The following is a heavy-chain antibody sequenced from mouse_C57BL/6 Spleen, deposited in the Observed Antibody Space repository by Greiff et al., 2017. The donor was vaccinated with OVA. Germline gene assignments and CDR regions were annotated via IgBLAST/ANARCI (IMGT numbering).Heavy chain of an antibody. CDR2: IRSKSNNYAT. J-gene: IGHJ2*01. CDR1: GFSFNTYA. CDR3: VRVGRGYFDY. V-gene: IGHV10-1*01. Sequence: EVQGVESGGGLVQPKGSLKLSCAASGFSFNTYAMNWVRQAPGKGLEWVARIRSKSNNYATYYADSVKDRFTISRDDSESMLYLQMNNLKTEDTAMYYCVRVGRGYFDYWGQGTTLTVSS. D-gene: IGHD4-1*01.